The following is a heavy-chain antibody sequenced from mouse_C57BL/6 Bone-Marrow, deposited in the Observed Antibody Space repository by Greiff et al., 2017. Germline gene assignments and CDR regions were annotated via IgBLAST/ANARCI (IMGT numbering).Heavy chain of an antibody. D-gene: IGHD2-5*01. CDR1: GYTFTNYW. CDR3: ARWGNLVRDAMDD. J-gene: IGHJ4*01. Sequence: QVQLQQSGAELVRPGTSVKMSCKASGYTFTNYWIGWAKQRPGHGLEWIGDIYPGGGYTNYNEKFKGKATLTADKSSSTDYRQFSSLTSEDSAICYGARWGNLVRDAMDDWGQGTSVTVSS. V-gene: IGHV1-63*01. CDR2: IYPGGGYT.